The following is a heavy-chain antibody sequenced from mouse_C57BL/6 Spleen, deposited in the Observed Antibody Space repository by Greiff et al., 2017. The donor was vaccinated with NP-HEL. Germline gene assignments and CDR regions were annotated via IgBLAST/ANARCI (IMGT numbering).Heavy chain of an antibody. J-gene: IGHJ2*01. D-gene: IGHD1-1*01. CDR3: AREGTTVVGATGYFDY. CDR1: GYTFTNYW. Sequence: VQLQQSGAELVRPGTSVKMSCKASGYTFTNYWIGWAKQRPGHGLEWIGDIYPGGGYTNYNEKFKGKATLTADKSSSTAYMQFSSLTSEDSAIYYCAREGTTVVGATGYFDYWGQGTTLTVSS. CDR2: IYPGGGYT. V-gene: IGHV1-63*01.